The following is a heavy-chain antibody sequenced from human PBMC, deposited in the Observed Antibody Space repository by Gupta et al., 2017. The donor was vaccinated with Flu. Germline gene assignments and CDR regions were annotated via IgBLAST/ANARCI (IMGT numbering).Heavy chain of an antibody. CDR3: ARTSGSYPYYYYGMDV. Sequence: EVQLVESGGGLVQPGGSLRLSCAASGFTFSSFWMSWVRQAPGKGLEWVANIKQDGSEKYYVDSVKGRFTISRDNAKNSLYLQMNSLRAEDTAVYYCARTSGSYPYYYYGMDVWGQGTTVTVSS. D-gene: IGHD1-26*01. V-gene: IGHV3-7*01. CDR1: GFTFSSFW. CDR2: IKQDGSEK. J-gene: IGHJ6*02.